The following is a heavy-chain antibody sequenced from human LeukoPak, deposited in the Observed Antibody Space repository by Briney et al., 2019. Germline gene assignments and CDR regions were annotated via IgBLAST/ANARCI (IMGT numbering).Heavy chain of an antibody. V-gene: IGHV4-39*07. CDR3: ARVQPSGYYSDFDY. Sequence: SETLSLTCTVSGGSIRSSYYYWGWIRQPPGKGLEWIGSIYDSGSTYYNPSLKSRATISVDTSKNQFFLKLNSVTAADTAVYYCARVQPSGYYSDFDYWGQGTLVTVSS. J-gene: IGHJ4*02. CDR2: IYDSGST. D-gene: IGHD5-12*01. CDR1: GGSIRSSYYY.